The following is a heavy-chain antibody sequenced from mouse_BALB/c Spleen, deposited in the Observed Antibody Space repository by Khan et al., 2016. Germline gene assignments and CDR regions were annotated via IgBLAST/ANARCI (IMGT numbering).Heavy chain of an antibody. J-gene: IGHJ2*01. D-gene: IGHD2-14*01. CDR1: GYSITSDYA. CDR3: AREVRRSFDY. CDR2: ISYSGST. Sequence: EVQLQESGPGLVKPSQSLSLTCTVTGYSITSDYAWNWIRQFPGNKLEWMGYISYSGSTSYNPSLKSRISITRDTSKNQFFLQLNSVTTEDTATXYCAREVRRSFDYWGQGTTLTVSS. V-gene: IGHV3-2*02.